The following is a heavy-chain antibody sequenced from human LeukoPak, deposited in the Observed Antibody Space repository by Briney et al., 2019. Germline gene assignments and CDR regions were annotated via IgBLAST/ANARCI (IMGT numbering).Heavy chain of an antibody. CDR3: AIPYCSSTSCYIYY. D-gene: IGHD2-2*02. CDR2: INPNSGGT. V-gene: IGHV1-2*06. CDR1: GYTFTDSF. Sequence: GASVKVSCKASGYTFTDSFMHWVRQAPGQGLEWMGRINPNSGGTNYAQKFQGRVTMTRDTSISTAYMELSRLRSDDTAVYYCAIPYCSSTSCYIYYWGQGTLVTVSS. J-gene: IGHJ4*02.